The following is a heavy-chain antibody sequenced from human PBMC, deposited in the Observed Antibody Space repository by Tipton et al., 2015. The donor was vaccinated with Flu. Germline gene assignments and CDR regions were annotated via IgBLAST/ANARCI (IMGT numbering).Heavy chain of an antibody. V-gene: IGHV4-39*07. CDR2: IYYSGTT. Sequence: TLSLTCNVSGGSLSGYYWGWVRQPPGKGLEWIGSIYYSGTTYYNPSLKSRVTISVDSSKNEFSLTLASLTAADTAVYYCARDLWNDRRAYYYYGVDIWGQGTTVTVSS. D-gene: IGHD1-1*01. J-gene: IGHJ6*02. CDR1: GGSLSGYY. CDR3: ARDLWNDRRAYYYYGVDI.